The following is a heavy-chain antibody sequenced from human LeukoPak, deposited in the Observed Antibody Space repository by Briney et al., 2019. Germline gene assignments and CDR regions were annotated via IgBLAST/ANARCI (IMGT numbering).Heavy chain of an antibody. CDR2: ISSSSSYI. CDR1: GFPFSSYS. CDR3: ARTLGYYDILTGFDWYGMDV. Sequence: GGSLRLSCAASGFPFSSYSMNWVRQALGKGLEWVLSISSSSSYIYYADSVKGRFTISRDNAKNSLYLQMNSLRAEDTAVYYCARTLGYYDILTGFDWYGMDVWGQGTTVTVSS. D-gene: IGHD3-9*01. V-gene: IGHV3-21*01. J-gene: IGHJ6*02.